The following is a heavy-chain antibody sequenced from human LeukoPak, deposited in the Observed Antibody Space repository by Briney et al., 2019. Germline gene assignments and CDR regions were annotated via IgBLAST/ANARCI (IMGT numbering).Heavy chain of an antibody. CDR3: AREDPQTTVPEGLDV. V-gene: IGHV4-59*01. D-gene: IGHD4-17*01. Sequence: KPSETLSLTCTVSGGSISSYYWSWIRHSPGKGLGWLGYIYYSGTTNYNPSLKSRVTISVDTSKNQFSLKLTSVTAADTAVYYCAREDPQTTVPEGLDVWGQGTTVTVSS. J-gene: IGHJ6*02. CDR2: IYYSGTT. CDR1: GGSISSYY.